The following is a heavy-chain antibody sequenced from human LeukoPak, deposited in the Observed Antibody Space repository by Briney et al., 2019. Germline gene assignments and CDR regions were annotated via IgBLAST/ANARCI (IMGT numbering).Heavy chain of an antibody. J-gene: IGHJ3*01. D-gene: IGHD1-7*01. CDR1: GFTFIISA. CDR3: ARDIELST. Sequence: GGSLRLTCAASGFTFIISAMTWVRQAPGKGLEWVALINYSGSNAYYADSVRGRFTISRDSSKSMLYLQMDSLRAEDTAIYYCARDIELSTWGQGRMVSV. V-gene: IGHV3-23*01. CDR2: INYSGSNA.